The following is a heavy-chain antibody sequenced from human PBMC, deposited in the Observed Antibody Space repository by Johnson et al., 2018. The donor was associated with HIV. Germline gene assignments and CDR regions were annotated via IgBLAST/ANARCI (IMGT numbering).Heavy chain of an antibody. V-gene: IGHV3-30*18. Sequence: VQLVESGGGVVRPGRSLRLSCAASGFTFSSYGMHWVRQAPGKGLEWVAIISYDGSNKYYRDSVKGRFTISRDNSMNTLYLQMNSLRAEDTAVYYCAKERAYIRTFDIWGQGTLVTVSS. D-gene: IGHD5-18*01. CDR3: AKERAYIRTFDI. CDR1: GFTFSSYG. J-gene: IGHJ3*02. CDR2: ISYDGSNK.